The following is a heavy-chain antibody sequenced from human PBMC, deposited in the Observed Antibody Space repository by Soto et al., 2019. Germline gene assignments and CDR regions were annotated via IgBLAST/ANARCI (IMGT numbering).Heavy chain of an antibody. J-gene: IGHJ5*02. Sequence: ASVKVSCKASGYTFTSYYMHWVRQAPGQGLEWMGIINPSGGSTSYAQKFQGRVTMTRDTSTSTVYMELSSLRSEDTAVYYCARGPGYLEDSWYEVKVHHWFDPWGQGTLVTVSS. V-gene: IGHV1-46*01. D-gene: IGHD6-13*01. CDR2: INPSGGST. CDR3: ARGPGYLEDSWYEVKVHHWFDP. CDR1: GYTFTSYY.